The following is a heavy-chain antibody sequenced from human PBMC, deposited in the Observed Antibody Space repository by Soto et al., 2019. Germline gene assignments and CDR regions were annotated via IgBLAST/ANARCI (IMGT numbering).Heavy chain of an antibody. V-gene: IGHV1-69*13. CDR2: IIPIFGTA. D-gene: IGHD3-10*01. J-gene: IGHJ6*03. Sequence: ASVKVSCKASGGTFSSYAISWVRQAPGQGLEWMGGIIPIFGTANYAQKFQGRVTITADESTSTAYMELSSLRSEDTAVYYCARIGVYGSGSYAPWDMDVWGKGTTVTVSS. CDR1: GGTFSSYA. CDR3: ARIGVYGSGSYAPWDMDV.